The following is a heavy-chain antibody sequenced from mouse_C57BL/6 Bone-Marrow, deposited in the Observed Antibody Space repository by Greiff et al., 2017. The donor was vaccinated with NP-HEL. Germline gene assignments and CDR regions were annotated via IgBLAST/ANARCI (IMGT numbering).Heavy chain of an antibody. D-gene: IGHD2-1*01. CDR3: TADGNYYFDY. V-gene: IGHV14-4*01. CDR2: IDPENGDT. J-gene: IGHJ2*01. CDR1: GFNIKDDY. Sequence: VQLQQSGAELVRPGASVKLSCTASGFNIKDDYMHWVKQRPEQGLEWIGWIDPENGDTEYASKFQGKATITVDTSSNTAYLQLSSLTSEDTAVYYCTADGNYYFDYWGQGTTLTVAS.